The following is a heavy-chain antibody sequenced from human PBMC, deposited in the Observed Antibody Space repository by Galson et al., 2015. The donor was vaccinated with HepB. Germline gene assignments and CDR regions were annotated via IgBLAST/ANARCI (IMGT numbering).Heavy chain of an antibody. J-gene: IGHJ3*01. Sequence: SLRLSGAASGFTFSSYGMSWVRQAPGKGLQWVSGLSERGASTYYVDAVKGRFTISRDNSRNTLYLQMNSLRDEDTAVYYCAKGLDYADAFDVWGQGTMVTVSS. V-gene: IGHV3-23*01. CDR3: AKGLDYADAFDV. CDR2: LSERGAST. CDR1: GFTFSSYG. D-gene: IGHD4-17*01.